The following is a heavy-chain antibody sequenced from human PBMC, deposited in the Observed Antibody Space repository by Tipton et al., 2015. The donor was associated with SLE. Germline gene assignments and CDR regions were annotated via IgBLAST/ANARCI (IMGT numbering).Heavy chain of an antibody. D-gene: IGHD2-2*01. CDR2: IYYSGST. J-gene: IGHJ3*02. V-gene: IGHV4-39*07. CDR1: GGSISSSSYY. CDR3: ASPEGGYCSSTSCYAFDI. Sequence: TLSLTCTVSGGSISSSSYYWGWIRQPPGKGLEWIGSIYYSGSTNYNPSLKSRVTISVDTSKNQFSLKLSSVTAADTAVYYCASPEGGYCSSTSCYAFDIWGQGTMVTVSS.